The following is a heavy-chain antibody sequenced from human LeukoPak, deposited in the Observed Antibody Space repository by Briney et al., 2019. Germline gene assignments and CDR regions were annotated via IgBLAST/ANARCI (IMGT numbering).Heavy chain of an antibody. J-gene: IGHJ4*02. V-gene: IGHV1-24*01. CDR1: GYTLTELS. CDR2: FDPEDGET. Sequence: ASVKVSCKVSGYTLTELSMHWVRQAPGKGLEWMGGFDPEDGETFYAQKFQGRVTMTEDTSTDTAYMELSSLRSEDTAVYYCAADYYDSSGYYSPIDYWGQGTLVTVSS. CDR3: AADYYDSSGYYSPIDY. D-gene: IGHD3-22*01.